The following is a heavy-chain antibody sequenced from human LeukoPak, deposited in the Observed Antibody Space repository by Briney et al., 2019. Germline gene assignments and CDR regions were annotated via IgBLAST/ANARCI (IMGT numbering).Heavy chain of an antibody. D-gene: IGHD4-17*01. CDR3: AGTLYGDPSNYYYYGMDV. Sequence: SETLSLTCTVSGGSISSYYWSWIRQPPGKGLEWIGYIYYSGSTNYDPSLKSRVTISVDTSKNQFSLKLSSVTAADTAVYYCAGTLYGDPSNYYYYGMDVWGQGTTVTVSS. CDR1: GGSISSYY. V-gene: IGHV4-59*01. CDR2: IYYSGST. J-gene: IGHJ6*02.